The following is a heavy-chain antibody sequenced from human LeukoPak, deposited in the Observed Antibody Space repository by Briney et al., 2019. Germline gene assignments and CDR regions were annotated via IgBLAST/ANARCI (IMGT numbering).Heavy chain of an antibody. CDR2: ISHDGSKK. D-gene: IGHD1-26*01. V-gene: IGHV3-30*18. CDR3: AKDPYSGSFEYFQH. Sequence: GESLRLSCTASGFTFSNFWMGWVRQAPGKGLEWVAVISHDGSKKYYADSVKGRFTISRDNSKNTLYLQMNSLRDEDTAVYYCAKDPYSGSFEYFQHWGQGTLVTVSS. CDR1: GFTFSNFW. J-gene: IGHJ1*01.